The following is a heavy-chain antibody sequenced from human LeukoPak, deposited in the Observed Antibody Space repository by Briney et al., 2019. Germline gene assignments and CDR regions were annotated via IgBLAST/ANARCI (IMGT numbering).Heavy chain of an antibody. J-gene: IGHJ6*03. CDR3: ASGYTTGILRAFRHMDV. Sequence: PSETLSLTCAVYGGSFSGYYWSWIRQPPGKGLEWIGEINHSGSTNYNPSLKSRVTISVDTSKNQFSLKLSSVTAADTAVYYCASGYTTGILRAFRHMDVWGKGTTVTVSS. CDR1: GGSFSGYY. D-gene: IGHD4-17*01. V-gene: IGHV4-34*01. CDR2: INHSGST.